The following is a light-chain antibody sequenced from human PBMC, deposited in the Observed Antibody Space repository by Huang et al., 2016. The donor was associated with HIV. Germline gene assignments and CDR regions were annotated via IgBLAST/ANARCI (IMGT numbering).Light chain of an antibody. CDR1: HGISDS. V-gene: IGKV1-NL1*01. CDR3: QQDFDTILT. J-gene: IGKJ4*01. CDR2: AAS. Sequence: DIQMTQSPSSLSASVGDRVTITCRASHGISDSLAWYQPKSGRPPKLLRYAASRLESGGPSRFSGSGSGTDHTLTISSLQPEDLATYYCQQDFDTILTFGGGTKVEIK.